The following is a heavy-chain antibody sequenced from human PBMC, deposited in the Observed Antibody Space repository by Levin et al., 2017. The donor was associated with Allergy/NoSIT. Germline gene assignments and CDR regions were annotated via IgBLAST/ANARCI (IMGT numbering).Heavy chain of an antibody. CDR1: GGSFSGYY. J-gene: IGHJ3*02. D-gene: IGHD3-22*01. CDR3: ARSRRMYYYDSSGYFDAFDI. Sequence: PSETLSLTCAVYGGSFSGYYWSWIRQPPGKGLEWIGEINHSGSTNYNPSLKSRVTISVDTSKNQFSLKLSSVTAADTAVYYCARSRRMYYYDSSGYFDAFDIWGQGTMVTVSS. CDR2: INHSGST. V-gene: IGHV4-34*01.